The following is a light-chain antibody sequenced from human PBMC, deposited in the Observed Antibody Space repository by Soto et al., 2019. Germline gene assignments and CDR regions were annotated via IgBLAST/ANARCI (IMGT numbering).Light chain of an antibody. CDR1: QSVSSSF. Sequence: EIVLTQSPGTLSLSPGERATLSCRASQSVSSSFLAWYQQKPGQAPRLLIYGASSRATGIPDGFSGSGSGTDFTLTISGLEPEDFAMYYCQQYDSSPWTFGQGTKVEIK. V-gene: IGKV3-20*01. CDR2: GAS. CDR3: QQYDSSPWT. J-gene: IGKJ1*01.